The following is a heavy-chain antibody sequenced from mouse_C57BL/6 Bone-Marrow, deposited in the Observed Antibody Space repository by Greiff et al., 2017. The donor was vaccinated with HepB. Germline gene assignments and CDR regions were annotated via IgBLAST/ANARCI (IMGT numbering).Heavy chain of an antibody. D-gene: IGHD2-2*01. CDR2: ISSGSSTI. CDR1: GFTFSDYG. Sequence: EVKLMESGGGLVKPGGSLKLSCAASGFTFSDYGMHWVRQAPEKGLEWVAYISSGSSTIYYADTVKGRFTISRDNAKNTLFLQMTSLRSEDTAMYYCARRPMVTGYFDVWGIGTTVTVSS. J-gene: IGHJ1*03. V-gene: IGHV5-17*01. CDR3: ARRPMVTGYFDV.